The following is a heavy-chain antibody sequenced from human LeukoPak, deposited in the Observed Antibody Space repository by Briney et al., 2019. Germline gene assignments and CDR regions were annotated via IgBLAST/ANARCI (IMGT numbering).Heavy chain of an antibody. J-gene: IGHJ4*02. V-gene: IGHV1-18*04. CDR1: GYTFTSYG. CDR3: ARDVSGVVVPAVTDY. D-gene: IGHD2-2*01. Sequence: ASVNVSCKASGYTFTSYGISWVRQAPGQRLEWMGWISAYNGNTNYAQKLQGRVTMTTDTSTSTAYMELRSLRSDDTAVYYCARDVSGVVVPAVTDYWGQGTLVTVSS. CDR2: ISAYNGNT.